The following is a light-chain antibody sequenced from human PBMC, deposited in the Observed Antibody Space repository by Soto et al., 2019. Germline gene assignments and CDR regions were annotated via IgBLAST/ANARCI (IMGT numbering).Light chain of an antibody. CDR3: QSYDDSLSGYLM. CDR2: GNS. V-gene: IGLV1-40*01. Sequence: QSVLTQPPSVSGAPGQRVTISCTGSSSNIGAPYDVHWYQQLPGTAPKLLIYGNSNRPSGVPDRFSGSKSGTSASLAITGLQADDEADYYYQSYDDSLSGYLMFGGGTKLTVL. J-gene: IGLJ3*02. CDR1: SSNIGAPYD.